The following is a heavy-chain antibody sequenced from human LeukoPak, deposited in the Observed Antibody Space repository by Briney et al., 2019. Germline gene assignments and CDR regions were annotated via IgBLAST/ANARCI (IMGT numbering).Heavy chain of an antibody. CDR1: GYTFIDYF. CDR2: INPNSGVT. V-gene: IGHV1-2*02. J-gene: IGHJ3*02. Sequence: ASVKVSCKASGYTFIDYFIHWRRQTPGQGLEWLGWINPNSGVTRYAQKFQGRVTLTRDTAAYMELSSLKYGDTAVYYCARAVSGTLGGAFDIWGQGTAVTVSS. CDR3: ARAVSGTLGGAFDI. D-gene: IGHD1-14*01.